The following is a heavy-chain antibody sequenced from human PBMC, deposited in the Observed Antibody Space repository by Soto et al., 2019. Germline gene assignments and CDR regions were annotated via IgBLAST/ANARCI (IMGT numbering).Heavy chain of an antibody. V-gene: IGHV1-18*01. D-gene: IGHD3-22*01. CDR1: GYTFLTYG. Sequence: ASVKVSCKASGYTFLTYGVSWVRQATGQGLDWLGWISTYNGSTRYAERLQGRVTMTTDTTTNTAYMELRNLRSDDTAVYYCARGPTDYYDNSANYFLDYWGQGTLVTVSS. CDR3: ARGPTDYYDNSANYFLDY. CDR2: ISTYNGST. J-gene: IGHJ4*02.